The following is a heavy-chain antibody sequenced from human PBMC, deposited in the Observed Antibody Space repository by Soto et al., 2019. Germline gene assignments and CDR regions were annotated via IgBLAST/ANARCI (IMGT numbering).Heavy chain of an antibody. Sequence: SETLSLTCTVSGGSISSGGYYWSWIRQHPGKGLEWVGYIYYSGSTYYNPSLKSRVTISVDTSKNQFSLKLSSVTAADTAVYYCARATRMKDIVVVVAANPPYYFDYWGQGTLVTVSS. V-gene: IGHV4-31*03. CDR3: ARATRMKDIVVVVAANPPYYFDY. CDR1: GGSISSGGYY. CDR2: IYYSGST. D-gene: IGHD2-15*01. J-gene: IGHJ4*02.